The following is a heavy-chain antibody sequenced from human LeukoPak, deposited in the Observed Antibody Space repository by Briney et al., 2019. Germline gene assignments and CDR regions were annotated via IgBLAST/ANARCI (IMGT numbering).Heavy chain of an antibody. CDR1: GFTFSDYY. Sequence: GGSLRLSCAASGFTFSDYYMSWIRQAPGKGLEWVSYISSSGSTIYYADSVKGRFTISRDNAKNSLYLQMNSLRAEDTAVYYCARARGWQDLAHYYGMDVWGQGTTVTVSS. CDR2: ISSSGSTI. J-gene: IGHJ6*02. V-gene: IGHV3-11*01. CDR3: ARARGWQDLAHYYGMDV. D-gene: IGHD6-19*01.